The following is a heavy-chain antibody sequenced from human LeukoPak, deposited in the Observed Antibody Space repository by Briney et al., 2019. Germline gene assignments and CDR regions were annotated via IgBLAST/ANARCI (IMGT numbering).Heavy chain of an antibody. CDR1: GYTFTGYY. Sequence: ASVKVSCKASGYTFTGYYMHWVRQAPGQGLEWMGWINPNSGGTNYAQKFQGRVTMTRDTSISTAYMELSRLRSDDTAVYYCARGPIYYYYYYYMDVWGKGTTVTVSS. CDR3: ARGPIYYYYYYYMDV. J-gene: IGHJ6*03. V-gene: IGHV1-2*02. CDR2: INPNSGGT.